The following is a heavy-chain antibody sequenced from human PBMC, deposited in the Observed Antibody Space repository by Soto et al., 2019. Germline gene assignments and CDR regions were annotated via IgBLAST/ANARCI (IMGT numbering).Heavy chain of an antibody. CDR3: ARSPRSSPYFDY. CDR1: GYTFSNVW. CDR2: IYPGDSET. Sequence: PGASLKISCQCSGYTFSNVWIAWVGQLPGKGLEYMGIIYPGDSETRYSPSFHGKVTISADRSIGTAYLQWSSLEASDSAFYFCARSPRSSPYFDYWGQGALVTVSS. D-gene: IGHD6-13*01. V-gene: IGHV5-51*01. J-gene: IGHJ4*02.